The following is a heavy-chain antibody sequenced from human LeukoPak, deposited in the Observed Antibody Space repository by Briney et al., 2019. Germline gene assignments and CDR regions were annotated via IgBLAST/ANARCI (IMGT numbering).Heavy chain of an antibody. J-gene: IGHJ4*02. Sequence: GGSLRLSCAASGFTFRSYVMSWVRKAPGQGLEWVSAIVGSGDNTYYTDSVKGRFTISRDNSKNTLYLQMNSLRVEDTAIYYCAKLPSYGDYYFDYWGQGTLVTVSS. CDR1: GFTFRSYV. V-gene: IGHV3-23*01. D-gene: IGHD4-17*01. CDR3: AKLPSYGDYYFDY. CDR2: IVGSGDNT.